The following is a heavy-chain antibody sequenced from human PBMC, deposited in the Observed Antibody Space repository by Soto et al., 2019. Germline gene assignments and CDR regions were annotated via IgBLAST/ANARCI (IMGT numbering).Heavy chain of an antibody. CDR1: GGSISSYY. CDR3: ARDRYFDWSHYYMDA. D-gene: IGHD3-9*01. J-gene: IGHJ6*03. V-gene: IGHV4-59*01. CDR2: IYYSGST. Sequence: NPSETLSLTCTVSGGSISSYYWSWIRQPPGKGLEWIGYIYYSGSTNYNPSLKSRVTISVDTSKNQFSLKLSSVTAADTAVYYCARDRYFDWSHYYMDAWGKGTTVTVSS.